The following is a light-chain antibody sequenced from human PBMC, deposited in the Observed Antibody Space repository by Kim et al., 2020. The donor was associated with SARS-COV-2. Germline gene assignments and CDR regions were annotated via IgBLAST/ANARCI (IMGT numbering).Light chain of an antibody. J-gene: IGKJ4*01. Sequence: SLSPGESATLSCRASQSVNSYLARYQQKPGQAPRLLIYHASKRATGIPARFSGTGSGTDFTLTITSLEPEDFAVYYCQQRSNWLTFGGGTKVDIK. V-gene: IGKV3-11*01. CDR2: HAS. CDR1: QSVNSY. CDR3: QQRSNWLT.